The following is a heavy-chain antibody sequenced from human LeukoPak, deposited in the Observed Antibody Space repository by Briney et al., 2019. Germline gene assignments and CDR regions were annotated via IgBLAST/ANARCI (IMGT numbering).Heavy chain of an antibody. D-gene: IGHD3-10*01. CDR2: INHSGNT. CDR1: GGSSIADI. Sequence: PPEALSVSPAVHGGSSIADIWSWIRHPPGKGLYWGGEINHSGNTNYNPSLKSRATISVDTSKSQFSLKLSAVTAADTAVYYCARRYDDLGSPLNDWGRGTLVTVSS. V-gene: IGHV4-34*01. J-gene: IGHJ4*02. CDR3: ARRYDDLGSPLND.